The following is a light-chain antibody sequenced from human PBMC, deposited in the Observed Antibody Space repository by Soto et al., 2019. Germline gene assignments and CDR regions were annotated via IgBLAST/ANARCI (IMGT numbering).Light chain of an antibody. CDR2: SNI. CDR1: SSNIGSNT. J-gene: IGLJ2*01. CDR3: AAWDDSLNGHVV. V-gene: IGLV1-44*01. Sequence: QTVVTQPPSASGTLGQWVTISCSGSSSNIGSNTVNWYQQLPGTAPKLLIYSNIQRPSGVPDRFSRSKSGTSASLAISGLQSEDEADYYCAAWDDSLNGHVVFVGATKLTVL.